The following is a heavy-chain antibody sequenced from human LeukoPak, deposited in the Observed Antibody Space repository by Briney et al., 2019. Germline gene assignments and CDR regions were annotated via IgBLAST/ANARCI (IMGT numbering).Heavy chain of an antibody. D-gene: IGHD3-3*01. Sequence: GGSLRLSCAASGFTFSAYGMHWVRQAPGKGLEWLTFISYDGSNKYYADSVKGRFTISRDNSENTLYLQMNSLIREDTAVYYCAKATKSHDLGWGQGTLVTVSS. CDR1: GFTFSAYG. CDR2: ISYDGSNK. J-gene: IGHJ1*01. CDR3: AKATKSHDLG. V-gene: IGHV3-30*18.